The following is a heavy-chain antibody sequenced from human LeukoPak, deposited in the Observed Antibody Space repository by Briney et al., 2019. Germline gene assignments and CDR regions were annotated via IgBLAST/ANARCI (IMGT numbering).Heavy chain of an antibody. V-gene: IGHV4-30-2*01. J-gene: IGHJ4*02. CDR1: GGSISSGGYY. CDR2: IYHSGST. D-gene: IGHD6-13*01. Sequence: SETLSLTCTVSGGSISSGGYYWSWIRQPPGKGLEWIGYIYHSGSTYYNPSLKSRVTISVDRSKNQFSLKLSSVTAADTAVYYCARSTVSSSHQYNYWGQGTLVTVSS. CDR3: ARSTVSSSHQYNY.